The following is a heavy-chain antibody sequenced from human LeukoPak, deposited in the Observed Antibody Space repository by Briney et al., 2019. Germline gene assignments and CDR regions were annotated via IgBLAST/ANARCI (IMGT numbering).Heavy chain of an antibody. CDR2: IRSNSEDI. CDR1: GYTFSGDY. CDR3: AREPKQVIREFDY. Sequence: ASVKVSCKASGYTFSGDYMNWVRQAPGQGLEWMGRIRSNSEDIQYAQKFQGRVTMTWDTSTSTAYMELTRLTSDDTAVYYCAREPKQVIREFDYWGQGTLVTVSS. V-gene: IGHV1-2*06. D-gene: IGHD1-26*01. J-gene: IGHJ4*02.